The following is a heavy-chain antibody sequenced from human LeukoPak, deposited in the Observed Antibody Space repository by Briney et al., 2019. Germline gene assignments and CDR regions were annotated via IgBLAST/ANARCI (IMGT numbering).Heavy chain of an antibody. D-gene: IGHD3-16*02. CDR2: INHSGST. J-gene: IGHJ3*02. Sequence: SGTLSLTCAVYGGSFSGYYWSWIRQPPGRGLEWIGEINHSGSTNYNPSLKSRVTISVDTSKNQFSLKLSSVTAADTAVCYCARPYYDYVWGSYRPPDAFDIWGQGTMVTVSS. V-gene: IGHV4-34*01. CDR1: GGSFSGYY. CDR3: ARPYYDYVWGSYRPPDAFDI.